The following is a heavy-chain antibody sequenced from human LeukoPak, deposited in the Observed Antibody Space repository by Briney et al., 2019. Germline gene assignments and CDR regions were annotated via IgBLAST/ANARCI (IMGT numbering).Heavy chain of an antibody. CDR1: GFTFSDYN. D-gene: IGHD3-3*01. CDR2: ISSSRSTI. CDR3: ASSYYDFWSGLSSTLNY. V-gene: IGHV3-48*04. J-gene: IGHJ4*02. Sequence: GGSLRLSCAASGFTFSDYNMNWVRQAPGKGLEWVSYISSSRSTIYYADSVKGRFTISRDNAKNSLYLQMNSLRAEDTAVYYCASSYYDFWSGLSSTLNYWGQGTLVTVSS.